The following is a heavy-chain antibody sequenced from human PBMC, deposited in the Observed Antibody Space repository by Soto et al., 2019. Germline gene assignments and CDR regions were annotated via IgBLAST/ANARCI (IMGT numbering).Heavy chain of an antibody. V-gene: IGHV3-23*01. J-gene: IGHJ4*02. Sequence: EVQLLESGGGLVQPGGSLRLSCTASGFTFSSHAMTWVRQAPGKGLEWVSGLSGSGGSIYYADSVKGRFTISRDTSMNTLYLQMKSLRAEDTAVYYCAKVSSSWYAGFFDLWGQGTPVTVSS. D-gene: IGHD6-13*01. CDR1: GFTFSSHA. CDR3: AKVSSSWYAGFFDL. CDR2: LSGSGGSI.